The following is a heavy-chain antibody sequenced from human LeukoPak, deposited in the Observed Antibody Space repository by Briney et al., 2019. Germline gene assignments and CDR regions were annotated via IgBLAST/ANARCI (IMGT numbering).Heavy chain of an antibody. V-gene: IGHV1-69*05. CDR3: ARGYYGLWYFDY. D-gene: IGHD3-10*01. CDR1: GGTFSSYA. J-gene: IGHJ4*02. Sequence: GSSVKVSCKASGGTFSSYAISWVRQAPEQGLEWMGGIIPIFGTANYAQKFQGRVTITTDESTSTAYMELSSLRSEDTAVYYCARGYYGLWYFDYWGQGTLVTVSS. CDR2: IIPIFGTA.